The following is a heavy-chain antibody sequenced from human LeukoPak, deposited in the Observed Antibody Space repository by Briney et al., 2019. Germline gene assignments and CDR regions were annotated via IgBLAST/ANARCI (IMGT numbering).Heavy chain of an antibody. D-gene: IGHD6-19*01. CDR2: IYTSGST. CDR3: VRTGYRSAWTHLGWLDP. Sequence: SETLSLTCTVSGGSISDHYWSWIRKPPGKGLEWIGYIYTSGSTNYNPSLKSRVTISVDTSKNQFSLKLSSVTAADTALYYCVRTGYRSAWTHLGWLDPWGQGTLVTVSS. J-gene: IGHJ5*02. CDR1: GGSISDHY. V-gene: IGHV4-4*09.